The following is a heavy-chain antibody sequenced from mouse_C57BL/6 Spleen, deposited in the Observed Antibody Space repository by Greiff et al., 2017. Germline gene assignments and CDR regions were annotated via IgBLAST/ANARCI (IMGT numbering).Heavy chain of an antibody. CDR3: ARDSIYYDYQGWFAY. V-gene: IGHV5-16*01. CDR2: INYDGSST. CDR1: GFTFSDYY. Sequence: EVQVVESEGGLVQPGSSMKLSCTASGFTFSDYYMAWVRQVPEKGLEWVANINYDGSSTYYLASLKSRFIISRDNAKNILYLQMSSLKSEDTATYYCARDSIYYDYQGWFAYWGQGTLVTVSA. D-gene: IGHD2-4*01. J-gene: IGHJ3*01.